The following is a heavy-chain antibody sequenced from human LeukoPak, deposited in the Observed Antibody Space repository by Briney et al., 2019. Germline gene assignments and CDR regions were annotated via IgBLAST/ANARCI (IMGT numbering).Heavy chain of an antibody. CDR1: GYTFTGYY. D-gene: IGHD3-3*01. Sequence: ASVKVSCKASGYTFTGYYMHWVRQAPGQGLEWMGWINPNSGGTNYAQKFQGRVTMTRDTSISTAYMELSRLRSDDTAVYYCARAGAYDFWSGYTYYYMDVWGKGTTVTVSS. V-gene: IGHV1-2*02. CDR2: INPNSGGT. CDR3: ARAGAYDFWSGYTYYYMDV. J-gene: IGHJ6*03.